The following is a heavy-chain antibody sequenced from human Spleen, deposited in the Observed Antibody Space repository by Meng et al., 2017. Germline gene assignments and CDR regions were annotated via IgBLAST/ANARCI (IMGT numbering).Heavy chain of an antibody. D-gene: IGHD3-10*01. CDR2: VSGYKGIT. Sequence: ASVKVSCKASGYTFTNYGISWVRQAPGQGLEWMGWVSGYKGITNYEQKFQGRVTMTTDTITNTAYMELRSLRSDDTAVYYCARTRPPLELYRGIDYWGQGTLVTVSS. CDR1: GYTFTNYG. V-gene: IGHV1-18*01. J-gene: IGHJ4*02. CDR3: ARTRPPLELYRGIDY.